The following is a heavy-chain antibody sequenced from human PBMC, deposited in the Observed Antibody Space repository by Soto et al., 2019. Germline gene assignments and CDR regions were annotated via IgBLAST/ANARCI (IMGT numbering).Heavy chain of an antibody. CDR2: ISGSGGST. CDR1: GFTFSSYA. CDR3: AKGLYYDFWSGFSVSRDAFDI. J-gene: IGHJ3*02. D-gene: IGHD3-3*01. Sequence: GGSLRLSCAASGFTFSSYAMSWVRQAPGKGLEWVSAISGSGGSTYYADSVKGRFTISRDNSKNTLYLQMNSLRAEDTAVYYCAKGLYYDFWSGFSVSRDAFDIWGQGTMVTVSS. V-gene: IGHV3-23*01.